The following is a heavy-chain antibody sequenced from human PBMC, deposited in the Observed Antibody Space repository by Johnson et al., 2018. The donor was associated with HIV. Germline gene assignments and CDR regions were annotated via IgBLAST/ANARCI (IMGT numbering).Heavy chain of an antibody. J-gene: IGHJ3*02. V-gene: IGHV3-48*01. Sequence: MLLVESGGGLIQPGGSLRLSCAASGFTFSSYAMHWVRQAPGKGLEWVSYISSSGSTIYYADSVKGRFTISRDNSKNTLYLQMNSLRAEDTAVYYCARSYSTSWNASDIWGQGTMVTVSS. D-gene: IGHD4-11*01. CDR1: GFTFSSYA. CDR3: ARSYSTSWNASDI. CDR2: ISSSGSTI.